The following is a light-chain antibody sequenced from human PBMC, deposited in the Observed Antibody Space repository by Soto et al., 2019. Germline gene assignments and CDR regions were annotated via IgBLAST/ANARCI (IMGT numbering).Light chain of an antibody. CDR2: DVI. CDR3: SSYTSSSTLVV. CDR1: SSDVGGYNY. J-gene: IGLJ2*01. Sequence: QSALTQPASVSGSPGQSITISCTGTSSDVGGYNYVSWYQQHPGKAPKLMIYDVINRPSGVSNRLSGSKSGNTASLTNSGLKAEDTADYYGSSYTSSSTLVVFGGGTQVTF. V-gene: IGLV2-14*01.